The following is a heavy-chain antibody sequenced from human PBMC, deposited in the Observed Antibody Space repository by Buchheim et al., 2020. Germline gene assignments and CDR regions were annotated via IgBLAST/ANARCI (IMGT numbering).Heavy chain of an antibody. J-gene: IGHJ5*02. CDR1: GGSISSSSYY. CDR3: ARDPMGQGNWFDP. Sequence: QLQLQESGPGLVKPSETLSLTCTVSGGSISSSSYYWGWIRQPPGKGLEWIGSIYYSGSTYYNPSIKSRVTISVDTSKNQFSLKLSSVTAADTAVYYCARDPMGQGNWFDPWGQGTL. CDR2: IYYSGST. V-gene: IGHV4-39*07. D-gene: IGHD3-16*01.